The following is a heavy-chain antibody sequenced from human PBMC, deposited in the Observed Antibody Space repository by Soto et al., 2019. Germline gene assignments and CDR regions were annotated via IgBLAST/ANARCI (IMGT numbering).Heavy chain of an antibody. V-gene: IGHV3-7*03. Sequence: GGSLRLSCAASGFTFSTYWMSWVRQAPGKGLEWVANIKGDGSEKYYVDSVKGRFTISRDNAKNSLYLQMNSLRAEDTAMYYCARVKLGAVASLFSYYFASCGQGTLVTVYS. D-gene: IGHD7-27*01. J-gene: IGHJ4*01. CDR3: ARVKLGAVASLFSYYFAS. CDR2: IKGDGSEK. CDR1: GFTFSTYW.